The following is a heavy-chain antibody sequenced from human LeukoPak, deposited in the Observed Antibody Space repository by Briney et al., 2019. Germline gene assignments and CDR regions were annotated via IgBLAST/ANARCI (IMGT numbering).Heavy chain of an antibody. V-gene: IGHV4-34*01. CDR3: ARRLKWLVLAYYYYGMDV. Sequence: PSETLSLTCAVYGGSFSGYYWSWIRQPPGKGLEWIGEINHSGSTNYNPSLKSRVTISVDTSKNQFSLKLSSVTAADTAVYYCARRLKWLVLAYYYYGMDVWGQGTTVTVSS. D-gene: IGHD6-19*01. CDR1: GGSFSGYY. CDR2: INHSGST. J-gene: IGHJ6*02.